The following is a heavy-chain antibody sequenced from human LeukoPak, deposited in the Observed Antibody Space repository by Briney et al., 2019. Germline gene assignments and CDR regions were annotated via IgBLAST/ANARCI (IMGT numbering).Heavy chain of an antibody. CDR2: LDPSDSYT. J-gene: IGHJ4*02. Sequence: GESLKISCKGSGYNFTSYWISWVRQLPGKGLEWMGRLDPSDSYTNYSPSFQGHVTISADKSISTAYLQWSSLKASDTAMYYCARRHYYGSGSYPYWGQGTLVTVSS. CDR3: ARRHYYGSGSYPY. V-gene: IGHV5-10-1*01. D-gene: IGHD3-10*01. CDR1: GYNFTSYW.